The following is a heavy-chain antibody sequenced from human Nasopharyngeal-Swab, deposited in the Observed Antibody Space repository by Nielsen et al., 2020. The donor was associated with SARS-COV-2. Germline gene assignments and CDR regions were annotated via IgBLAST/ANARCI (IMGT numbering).Heavy chain of an antibody. D-gene: IGHD2-21*02. CDR1: GFTFDDYA. CDR2: ISGDGGNT. CDR3: AKAQGVATVANYYYFGMDV. J-gene: IGHJ6*02. V-gene: IGHV3-43*02. Sequence: GGSLRLSCAASGFTFDDYAMHWVRQAPGKGLEWVSLISGDGGNTYYAESARGRFTISRDNSKNSLYLQMNSPRTEDTALYYCAKAQGVATVANYYYFGMDVWGQGTTVTVSS.